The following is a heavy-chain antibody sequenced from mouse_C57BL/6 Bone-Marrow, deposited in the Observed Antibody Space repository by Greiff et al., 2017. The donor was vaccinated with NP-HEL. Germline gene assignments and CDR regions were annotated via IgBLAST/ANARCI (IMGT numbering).Heavy chain of an antibody. CDR1: GYTFTDYN. Sequence: EVKLMESGPELVKPGASVKMSCKASGYTFTDYNMHWVKQSHGKSLEWIGYINPNNGGTSYNQKFKGKATLTVNKSSSTAYMELRSLTSEDSAVYYCARLRYYGSRNFDVWGTGTTVTVSS. CDR3: ARLRYYGSRNFDV. J-gene: IGHJ1*03. CDR2: INPNNGGT. D-gene: IGHD1-1*01. V-gene: IGHV1-22*01.